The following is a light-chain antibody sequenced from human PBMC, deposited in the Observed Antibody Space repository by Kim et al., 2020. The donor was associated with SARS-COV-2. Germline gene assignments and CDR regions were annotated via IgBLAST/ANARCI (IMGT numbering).Light chain of an antibody. Sequence: SPGESATPSCRASQSIRNNYLAWYQQKPGRAPRLLIYGASTRATGIPDRFSGSGSGTDFTLTISRLEPGDFAVYYCQQYGVSPFTFGPGTKVDIK. CDR3: QQYGVSPFT. CDR2: GAS. CDR1: QSIRNNY. J-gene: IGKJ3*01. V-gene: IGKV3-20*01.